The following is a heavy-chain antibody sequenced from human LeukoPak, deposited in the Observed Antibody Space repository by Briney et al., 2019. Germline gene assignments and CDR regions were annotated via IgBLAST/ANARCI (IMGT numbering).Heavy chain of an antibody. Sequence: SEPLSLTCTVSGGSINSSSYFWGWIRQPPGKGLEWIGAIYYTGNTYYNPSLKSRVSISLDTSKNQFSLKLSSVTAADTAVYYCARHQGGGIAVAALHYWGQGALVTVSS. D-gene: IGHD6-19*01. CDR3: ARHQGGGIAVAALHY. V-gene: IGHV4-39*01. J-gene: IGHJ4*02. CDR1: GGSINSSSYF. CDR2: IYYTGNT.